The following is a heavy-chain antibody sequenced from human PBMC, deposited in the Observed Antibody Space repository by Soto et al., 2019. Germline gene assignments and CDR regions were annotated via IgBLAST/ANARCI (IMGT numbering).Heavy chain of an antibody. J-gene: IGHJ4*02. D-gene: IGHD6-19*01. CDR3: ARHIAVSGTRGFDF. Sequence: QVQLQESGPGLMKPSGTLSLTCAVSGGSISTNWWSWVRQPPGKGLEWIGEIYHSGRTNSNPSLEIRVTMSVDKSQNPLSLILNSVTTADTAVYYCARHIAVSGTRGFDFWGQGTLVTVSS. CDR1: GGSISTNW. V-gene: IGHV4-4*02. CDR2: IYHSGRT.